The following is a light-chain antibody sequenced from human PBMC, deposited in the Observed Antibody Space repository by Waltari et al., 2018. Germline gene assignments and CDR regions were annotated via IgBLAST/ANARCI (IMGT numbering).Light chain of an antibody. CDR2: DVS. V-gene: IGLV2-14*01. Sequence: QPALTQPASVSGSPGQSITISCTGTSSDVGGYNYVSWYQQHPGKAPKLMIYDVSNRPSGVSNRFSGSKSGNTASLTISGLQAEDEADYYGSSFTSSSTWVFGGGTKLTVL. CDR1: SSDVGGYNY. J-gene: IGLJ3*02. CDR3: SSFTSSSTWV.